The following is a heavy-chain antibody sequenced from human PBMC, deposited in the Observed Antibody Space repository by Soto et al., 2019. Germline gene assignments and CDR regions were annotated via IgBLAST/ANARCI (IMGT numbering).Heavy chain of an antibody. CDR3: ARAGEFRFDY. Sequence: PGGSLRLSCATSGFTFSSYFMHWVRQAPGKGLVWVSRISADGSGTIYADSVKGRFTISRDNAKNTLYLQMNSLRAEDTAVYYCARAGEFRFDYWGQGTLVTVSS. CDR2: ISADGSGT. D-gene: IGHD3-16*01. J-gene: IGHJ4*02. CDR1: GFTFSSYF. V-gene: IGHV3-74*01.